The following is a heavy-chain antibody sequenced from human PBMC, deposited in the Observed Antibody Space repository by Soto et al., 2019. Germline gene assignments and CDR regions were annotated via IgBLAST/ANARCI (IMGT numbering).Heavy chain of an antibody. Sequence: GGSLRLSCVASGFTFKGAWMNWVRQAPGKGLEYVSVINSNGGSTYYANSVKGRFTISRDNSKNTLYLQMGSLRAEDMAVYYCARTSGYAFDYWGQGTLVTVSS. CDR1: GFTFKGAW. J-gene: IGHJ4*02. CDR2: INSNGGST. D-gene: IGHD5-12*01. CDR3: ARTSGYAFDY. V-gene: IGHV3-64*01.